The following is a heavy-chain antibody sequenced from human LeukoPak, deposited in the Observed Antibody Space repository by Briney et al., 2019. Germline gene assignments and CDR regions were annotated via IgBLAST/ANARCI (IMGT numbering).Heavy chain of an antibody. J-gene: IGHJ6*02. V-gene: IGHV3-48*03. CDR1: GFTFSSYE. D-gene: IGHD2-15*01. CDR3: ARDGGYCSGGSCYSGEYYYYGMDV. CDR2: ISSSGSTI. Sequence: PGGSLRLSCAASGFTFSSYEMNWVRQAPGKGLEWVSYISSSGSTIYYADSVKGRFTISRDNAKNSLYLQMNSLRAEDTAVYYCARDGGYCSGGSCYSGEYYYYGMDVWGPGTTVTVSS.